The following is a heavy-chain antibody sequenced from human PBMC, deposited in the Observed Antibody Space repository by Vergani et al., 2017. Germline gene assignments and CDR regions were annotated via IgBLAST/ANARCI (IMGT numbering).Heavy chain of an antibody. Sequence: EVQLVESGGGLVKPGGSLRLSCAASGFTFRSYSMNWVRQAPGKGLEWVSSISSSSSYIYYADSVKGRFTISRDNAKNSLYLQMNSLRAEDTAVDFWASLDMVVVPAAIEKNWFDPGGQGSLVTVSS. J-gene: IGHJ5*02. CDR3: ASLDMVVVPAAIEKNWFDP. D-gene: IGHD2-2*01. CDR2: ISSSSSYI. CDR1: GFTFRSYS. V-gene: IGHV3-21*01.